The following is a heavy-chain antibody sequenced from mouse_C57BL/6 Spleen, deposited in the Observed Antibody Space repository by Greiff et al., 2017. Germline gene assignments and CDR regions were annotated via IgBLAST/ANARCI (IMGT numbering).Heavy chain of an antibody. CDR3: ARWEIYYYGSSPY. CDR2: IHPNSGST. CDR1: GYTFTSYW. V-gene: IGHV1-64*01. J-gene: IGHJ3*01. Sequence: QVQLKQPGAELVKPGASVKLSCKASGYTFTSYWMHWVKQRPGQGLEWIGMIHPNSGSTNYNEKFKSKATLTVDKSSSTAYMQLSSLTSEDSAVYYCARWEIYYYGSSPYWGQGTLVTVSA. D-gene: IGHD1-1*01.